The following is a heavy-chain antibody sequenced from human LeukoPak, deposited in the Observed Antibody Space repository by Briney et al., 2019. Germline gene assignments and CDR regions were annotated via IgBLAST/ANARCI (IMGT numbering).Heavy chain of an antibody. D-gene: IGHD6-19*01. Sequence: QPGGSLRLSCAASGFTFSSYAMTWVRQAPGKGLEWVATISDSGGGTYYADSVKGRFTISRDNSENTLYLQMSSLRAEDTAVYYCAQPGITVAGNSPNYYFMDVWGKGATVTVSS. J-gene: IGHJ6*03. CDR1: GFTFSSYA. CDR3: AQPGITVAGNSPNYYFMDV. CDR2: ISDSGGGT. V-gene: IGHV3-23*01.